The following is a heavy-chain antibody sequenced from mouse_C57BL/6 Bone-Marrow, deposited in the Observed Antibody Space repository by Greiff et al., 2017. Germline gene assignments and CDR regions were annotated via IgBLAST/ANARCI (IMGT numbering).Heavy chain of an antibody. CDR2: IDPANSNT. CDR1: GFNIKNTY. Sequence: EVQLVESVAELVRPGASVKLSCTASGFNIKNTYMHWVKQRPEQGLEWIGRIDPANSNTKYAPKFQGKATITADTSSNTAYLQLSSLTSEDTAIYYCARRYYYGSSPYYFDYWGQGTTLTVSS. CDR3: ARRYYYGSSPYYFDY. V-gene: IGHV14-3*01. J-gene: IGHJ2*01. D-gene: IGHD1-1*01.